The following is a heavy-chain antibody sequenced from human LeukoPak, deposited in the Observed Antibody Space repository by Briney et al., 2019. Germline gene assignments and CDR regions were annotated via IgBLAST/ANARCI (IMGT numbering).Heavy chain of an antibody. CDR2: ISAYNGST. V-gene: IGHV1-18*01. CDR3: ARTGRGYDFWSGYYTH. Sequence: AASVKVSCKASGYTFTSYGISWVRQAPGQGLEWMGWISAYNGSTNYAQKLQGRGTMTTDTSTSTAYMELRSLRSDDTAVYYCARTGRGYDFWSGYYTHWGQGTLVTVSS. J-gene: IGHJ4*02. CDR1: GYTFTSYG. D-gene: IGHD3-3*01.